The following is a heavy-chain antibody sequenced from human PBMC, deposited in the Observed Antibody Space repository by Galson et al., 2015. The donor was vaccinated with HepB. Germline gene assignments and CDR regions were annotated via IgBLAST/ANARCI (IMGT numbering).Heavy chain of an antibody. Sequence: SVKVSCKASGGTFSSYAISWVRQAPGQGLEWMGGIIPIFGTANYAQKFQGRVTITADESTSTAYMELSSLRSEDTAVYYCARDLGNEAYYYYMDVWGKGTTVTVSS. D-gene: IGHD1-26*01. CDR2: IIPIFGTA. CDR3: ARDLGNEAYYYYMDV. J-gene: IGHJ6*03. CDR1: GGTFSSYA. V-gene: IGHV1-69*13.